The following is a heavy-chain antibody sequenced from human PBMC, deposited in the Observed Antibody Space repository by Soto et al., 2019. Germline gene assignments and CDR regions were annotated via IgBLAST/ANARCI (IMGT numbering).Heavy chain of an antibody. V-gene: IGHV2-5*02. D-gene: IGHD5-12*01. CDR3: AHIDPEIVTVGGHGGFDY. CDR2: IYWDDDK. CDR1: GFSLTSGVG. J-gene: IGHJ4*02. Sequence: QITLKESGPTLVRPPQTLTLTCTFSGFSLTSGVGVGWIRQPPGEALEWLALIYWDDDKRYSPSLKNRLTITKDTSKTQVVLTMTIVGPVDTATYFCAHIDPEIVTVGGHGGFDYWGQGTLVTVSS.